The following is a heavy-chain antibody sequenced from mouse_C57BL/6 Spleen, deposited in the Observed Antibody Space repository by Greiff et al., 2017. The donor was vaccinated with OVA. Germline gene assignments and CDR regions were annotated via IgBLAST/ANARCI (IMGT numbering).Heavy chain of an antibody. V-gene: IGHV8-8*01. CDR1: GFSLSTFGMG. CDR3: ARIYYRNYDYAMDY. D-gene: IGHD2-5*01. CDR2: IWWDDDK. J-gene: IGHJ4*01. Sequence: QVTLKESGPGILQPSQTLSLTCSFSGFSLSTFGMGVGWIRQPSGKGLEWLAHIWWDDDKYYNPALKSRLTISKDTTKNQVFLKIANVDTADTATYYCARIYYRNYDYAMDYWGQGTSDTVSA.